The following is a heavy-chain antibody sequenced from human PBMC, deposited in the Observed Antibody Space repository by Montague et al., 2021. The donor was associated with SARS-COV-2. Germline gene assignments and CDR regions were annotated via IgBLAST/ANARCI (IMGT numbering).Heavy chain of an antibody. CDR3: ARDLWDYGWYYFDY. Sequence: SLRLSCAASGFTFSSYAMHWVRQAPGKGLEWVAVISYDGSNKYYADPVKGRFTISRDNSKNTLYLQMNSLRAEDTAVYYCARDLWDYGWYYFDYWGQGTLVTVSS. D-gene: IGHD4-17*01. V-gene: IGHV3-30-3*01. CDR2: ISYDGSNK. J-gene: IGHJ4*02. CDR1: GFTFSSYA.